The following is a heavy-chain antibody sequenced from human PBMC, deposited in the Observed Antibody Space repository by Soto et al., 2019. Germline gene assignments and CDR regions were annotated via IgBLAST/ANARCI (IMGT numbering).Heavy chain of an antibody. V-gene: IGHV3-73*01. Sequence: EVQLVESGGGLVQPGGSLKLSCAASGFTFSDSTVHWVRLASGKGLEWVGRIRSKADSYATAYAASVKGRFTISRDDSQNTAYLQMSSLKNEDTAVYYCTGRQLENWGQGTLVTVSS. J-gene: IGHJ4*02. CDR1: GFTFSDST. CDR3: TGRQLEN. CDR2: IRSKADSYAT. D-gene: IGHD6-13*01.